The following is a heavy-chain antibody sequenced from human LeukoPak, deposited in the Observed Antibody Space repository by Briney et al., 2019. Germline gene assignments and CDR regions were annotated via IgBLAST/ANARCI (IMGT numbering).Heavy chain of an antibody. D-gene: IGHD3-22*01. CDR2: INHSGST. CDR1: GGSFSGYY. CDR3: ARGISSGYYFDY. V-gene: IGHV4-34*01. J-gene: IGHJ4*02. Sequence: SETLSLTCAVYGGSFSGYYWSWIRQPPGKGLEWIGEINHSGSTNYNPSLKSRVTISVDTSKNQFSLKLSSVTAADTAVYYCARGISSGYYFDYWGQGTLVTVSS.